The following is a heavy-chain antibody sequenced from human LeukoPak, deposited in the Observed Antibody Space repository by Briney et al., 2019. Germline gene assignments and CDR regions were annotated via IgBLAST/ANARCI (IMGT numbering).Heavy chain of an antibody. Sequence: PSETLSLTCTVSGGSISAHYWSWLRQPPGKGLEYIGDVYYTGTTNYSPSLRSRVTISMDTSKNQFSLGLTSVTAADTAVYYCAKFGDYPVHVSYSYYYLDVWGKGATVTVSS. J-gene: IGHJ6*03. CDR1: GGSISAHY. CDR3: AKFGDYPVHVSYSYYYLDV. D-gene: IGHD3-16*01. CDR2: VYYTGTT. V-gene: IGHV4-59*11.